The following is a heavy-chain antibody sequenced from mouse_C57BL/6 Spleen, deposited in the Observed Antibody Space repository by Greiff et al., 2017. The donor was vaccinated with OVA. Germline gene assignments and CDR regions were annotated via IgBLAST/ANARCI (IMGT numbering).Heavy chain of an antibody. D-gene: IGHD1-1*01. J-gene: IGHJ2*01. Sequence: VQLQQSGAELVKPGASVKMSCKASGYTFTSYWITWVKQRPGQGLEWIGDIYPGSGSTNYNEKFKSKATLTVDTSSSTAYMQLSSLTSEDSAVYYCARRGLSYGSSYFDYWGQGTTLTVSS. CDR3: ARRGLSYGSSYFDY. CDR1: GYTFTSYW. V-gene: IGHV1-55*01. CDR2: IYPGSGST.